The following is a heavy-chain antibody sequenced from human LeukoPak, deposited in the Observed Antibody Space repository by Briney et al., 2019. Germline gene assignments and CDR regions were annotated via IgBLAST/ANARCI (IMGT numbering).Heavy chain of an antibody. J-gene: IGHJ4*02. V-gene: IGHV3-23*01. D-gene: IGHD4-17*01. CDR3: ARDYADYVGYFFFDY. Sequence: GESLRLSCAASGFTFNNYAMNWVRQAPGKGLEWVSSISGGGETTYYADSAKGRFTISRDNSQNTLYLQMNSLRAEDTAVYYCARDYADYVGYFFFDYWGQGTLVTVSS. CDR1: GFTFNNYA. CDR2: ISGGGETT.